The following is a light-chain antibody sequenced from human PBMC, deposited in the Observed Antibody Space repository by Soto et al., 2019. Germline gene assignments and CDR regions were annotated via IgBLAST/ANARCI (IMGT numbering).Light chain of an antibody. CDR3: QQTSTIPRT. CDR1: QPISDA. Sequence: DIEMTQSPASLSASVGARVTISCRASQPISDALNWYQQKAGKAPNLLISAASTLHSGVPSRFSGSGSGTEFTLTISSLQVEDCATYYCQQTSTIPRTFGQGSKV. CDR2: AAS. V-gene: IGKV1-39*01. J-gene: IGKJ1*01.